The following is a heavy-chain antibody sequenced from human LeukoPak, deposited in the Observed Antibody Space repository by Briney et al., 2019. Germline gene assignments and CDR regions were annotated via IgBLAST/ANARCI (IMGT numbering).Heavy chain of an antibody. CDR2: TYPGDSDT. V-gene: IGHV5-51*01. Sequence: GESLKISCKGSGYRFTSYWIGWVRQMPGKGLGWMGITYPGDSDTRYSPSFQGQVTISADKSISTAYLQWSSLKASDTAMYYCAAGATIRYFDYWGQGTLVTVSS. CDR1: GYRFTSYW. D-gene: IGHD5-12*01. CDR3: AAGATIRYFDY. J-gene: IGHJ4*02.